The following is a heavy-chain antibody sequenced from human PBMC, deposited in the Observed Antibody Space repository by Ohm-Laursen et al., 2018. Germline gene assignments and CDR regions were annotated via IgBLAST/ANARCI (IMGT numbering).Heavy chain of an antibody. CDR3: ASRRIVTMDRGAFNV. J-gene: IGHJ3*01. Sequence: SLRLSCAASGFTFSSYSMNWVRQAPGKGLEWVSSISSSSYIYYADSVKGRFTISRDNAKNSLYLQMNSLRAEDTAVYHCASRRIVTMDRGAFNVWGQGTMVTVSS. V-gene: IGHV3-21*04. CDR1: GFTFSSYS. CDR2: ISSSSYI. D-gene: IGHD4-11*01.